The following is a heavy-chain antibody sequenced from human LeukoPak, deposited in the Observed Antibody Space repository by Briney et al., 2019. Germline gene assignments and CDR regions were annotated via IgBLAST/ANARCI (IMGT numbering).Heavy chain of an antibody. CDR1: GITVTSDY. CDR3: ARGAISAARSLDY. J-gene: IGHJ4*02. Sequence: QSGGSLRLSCAASGITVTSDYMSWVRQAPGKGLEWVSVIYSGDNTYYADSVKGRFTISRDNSKNMVYLQMNSLRAEDTAVYYCARGAISAARSLDYWGQGTLVTVSS. D-gene: IGHD6-6*01. V-gene: IGHV3-53*01. CDR2: IYSGDNT.